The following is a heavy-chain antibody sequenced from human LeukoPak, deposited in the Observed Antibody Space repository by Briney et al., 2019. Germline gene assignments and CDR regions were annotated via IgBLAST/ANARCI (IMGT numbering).Heavy chain of an antibody. CDR1: GGTFSSYA. Sequence: SVKVSCKASGGTFSSYAISWVRQAPGQGLEWMGGIITIFGTANYAQKFQGRVTITADESTSTAYMELSSLRSEDTAVYYCARGSGSYYETFDYWGQGTLVTVSS. CDR2: IITIFGTA. V-gene: IGHV1-69*13. CDR3: ARGSGSYYETFDY. D-gene: IGHD1-26*01. J-gene: IGHJ4*02.